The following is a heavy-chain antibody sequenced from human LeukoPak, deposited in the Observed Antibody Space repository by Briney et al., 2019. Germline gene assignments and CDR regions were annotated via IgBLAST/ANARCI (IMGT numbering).Heavy chain of an antibody. CDR2: IYYSGST. CDR3: AIGYYHDSSGPTGEFDY. Sequence: SETLSLTCTVSGGSISSSSYYWGWIRQPPGKGLEWIGSIYYSGSTYYNPSLKSRVTISVDTSKNQFSLKLSSVTAADTAVYYCAIGYYHDSSGPTGEFDYWGQGTLVTVSS. CDR1: GGSISSSSYY. D-gene: IGHD3-22*01. J-gene: IGHJ4*02. V-gene: IGHV4-39*01.